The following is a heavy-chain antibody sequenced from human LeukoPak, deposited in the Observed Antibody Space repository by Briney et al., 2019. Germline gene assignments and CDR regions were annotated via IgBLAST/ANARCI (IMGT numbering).Heavy chain of an antibody. J-gene: IGHJ6*03. D-gene: IGHD5-12*01. V-gene: IGHV4-34*01. Sequence: PSETLSLTCAVYGGSFSDYFWSWIRHPPGNGLGWIGESDHSESTNYNPSLKGQVTISVDLSKRQFSLQLSSVTAADTAVYYCARGPVRGRGYGYYSYYMDVWGKGTTVTVSS. CDR1: GGSFSDYF. CDR2: SDHSEST. CDR3: ARGPVRGRGYGYYSYYMDV.